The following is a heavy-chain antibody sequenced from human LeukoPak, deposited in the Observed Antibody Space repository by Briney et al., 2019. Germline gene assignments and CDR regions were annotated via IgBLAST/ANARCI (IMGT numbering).Heavy chain of an antibody. J-gene: IGHJ5*02. D-gene: IGHD2-15*01. CDR3: ARDSGYCSGGSCYPGGGWFDP. CDR2: ISSSSSYI. Sequence: GGSLRLSCAASGFTFSSYSMNWVRQAPGKGLEWVSSISSSSSYIYYADSVKGRFTISRDNAKNSLYLQMNSLRAEDTAVYYCARDSGYCSGGSCYPGGGWFDPWGQGTLVTVSS. V-gene: IGHV3-21*01. CDR1: GFTFSSYS.